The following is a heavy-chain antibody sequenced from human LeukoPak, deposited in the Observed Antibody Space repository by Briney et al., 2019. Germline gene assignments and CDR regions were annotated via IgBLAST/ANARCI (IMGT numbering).Heavy chain of an antibody. V-gene: IGHV3-11*04. D-gene: IGHD2-2*01. CDR1: GFTFSDYY. J-gene: IGHJ6*03. CDR2: ISSSGSTI. Sequence: GGSLRLSCAASGFTFSDYYMSWIRQAPGKGLEWVSYISSSGSTIYYAGSVKGRFTISRDNAKNSLYLQMNSLRAEDTAVYYCARVIHFRKSLQTFNCSSTSCLPGSYYYYYMDVWGKGTTVTVSS. CDR3: ARVIHFRKSLQTFNCSSTSCLPGSYYYYYMDV.